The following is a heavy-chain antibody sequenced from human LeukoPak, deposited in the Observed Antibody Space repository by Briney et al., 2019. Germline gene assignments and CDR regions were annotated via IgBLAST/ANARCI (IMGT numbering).Heavy chain of an antibody. CDR1: GGTFSSYA. Sequence: ASVKVSCKASGGTFSSYAISWVRQAPGQGLEWMGGIIPIFGTANYAQKFQGRVTITTDESTSTAYMELSSLRSEDTAVYYCAGGGYYYDSSGYYHFDYWGQGTLVTVSS. V-gene: IGHV1-69*05. D-gene: IGHD3-22*01. J-gene: IGHJ4*02. CDR2: IIPIFGTA. CDR3: AGGGYYYDSSGYYHFDY.